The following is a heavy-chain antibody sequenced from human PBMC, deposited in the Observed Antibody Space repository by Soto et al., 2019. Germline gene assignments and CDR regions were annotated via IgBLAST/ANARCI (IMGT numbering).Heavy chain of an antibody. V-gene: IGHV3-23*01. CDR1: GFSISNYA. D-gene: IGHD6-13*01. CDR3: ARASYSSSRPYGMEV. CDR2: ISGSGDTT. Sequence: PGGSLRLSCAGSGFSISNYAMSWVRQAPGKGLEWVSTISGSGDTTYYADSVKGRFTISRDNSRNTLYVQMNNLRAEDTAVYYCARASYSSSRPYGMEVWGTGTTFTAPS. J-gene: IGHJ6*04.